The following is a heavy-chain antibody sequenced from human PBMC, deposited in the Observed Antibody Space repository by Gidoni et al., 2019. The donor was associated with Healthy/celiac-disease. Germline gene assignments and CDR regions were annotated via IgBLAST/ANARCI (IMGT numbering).Heavy chain of an antibody. CDR1: GGSFSGYY. J-gene: IGHJ5*02. CDR2: INHSGST. D-gene: IGHD6-13*01. Sequence: QVQLQQWGAGLLKPSETLSLTCAVYGGSFSGYYWSWIRQPPGKGLEWIGEINHSGSTNYNPSLKSRVTISVDTSKNQFSLKLSSVTAADTAVYYCARGRIAAAGTSGWFDPWGQGTLVTVSS. V-gene: IGHV4-34*01. CDR3: ARGRIAAAGTSGWFDP.